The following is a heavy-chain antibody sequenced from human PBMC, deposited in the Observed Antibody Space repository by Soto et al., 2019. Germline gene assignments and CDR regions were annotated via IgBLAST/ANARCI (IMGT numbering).Heavy chain of an antibody. Sequence: QLQLQESGPGLVKPSETLSLTCTVSGGSISSSSYYWGWIRQPPGKGLEWIGSIYYSGSTYYNPSLKSRVTISVDTSKNQFSLKLSSVTAADTAVYYCARGLWNGNLDYGDYFGNDAFDIWGQGTMVTVSS. CDR3: ARGLWNGNLDYGDYFGNDAFDI. CDR2: IYYSGST. CDR1: GGSISSSSYY. D-gene: IGHD4-17*01. V-gene: IGHV4-39*01. J-gene: IGHJ3*02.